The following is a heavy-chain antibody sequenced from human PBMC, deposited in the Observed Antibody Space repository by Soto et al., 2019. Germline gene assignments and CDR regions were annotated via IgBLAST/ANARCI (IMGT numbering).Heavy chain of an antibody. CDR3: ARDRSGSYLVAFDI. J-gene: IGHJ3*02. CDR1: GGTFSSYA. Sequence: QVQLVQSGAEVKKPGSSVKVSCKASGGTFSSYAISWVRRAPGQGLEWMGGIIPIFGTANYAQKFQGRVTINADESTSTAYMELSSLRSEDTAVDYCARDRSGSYLVAFDIWGQGTMVTVSS. V-gene: IGHV1-69*01. D-gene: IGHD1-26*01. CDR2: IIPIFGTA.